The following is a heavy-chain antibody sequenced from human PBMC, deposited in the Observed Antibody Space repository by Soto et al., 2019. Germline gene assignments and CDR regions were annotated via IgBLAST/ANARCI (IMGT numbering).Heavy chain of an antibody. Sequence: QLVESGGGLVQPGGSLRLSCVASGFTFSRYWMNWVRQVPGKGLVWVSRMKGDGSITVYADSVKGRFTISRDNAKNTLYLQMNSLIAEDTAVYYCVRDVGWCLDGVCSVWGQGTLVTVSS. CDR2: MKGDGSIT. J-gene: IGHJ4*02. V-gene: IGHV3-74*01. CDR1: GFTFSRYW. CDR3: VRDVGWCLDGVCSV. D-gene: IGHD2-21*01.